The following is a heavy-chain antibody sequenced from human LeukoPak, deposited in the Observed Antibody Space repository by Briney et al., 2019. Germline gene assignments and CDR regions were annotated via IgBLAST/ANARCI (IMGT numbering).Heavy chain of an antibody. J-gene: IGHJ4*02. CDR1: YYTFTNYG. Sequence: ASVKVSCKASYYTFTNYGITWVRQAPGQGLEWMGWISAYNGNTFYAQNLQGRVTMTTDTSTSTAYMELRSLTSDDTAVYYCARDLRGSLITMVRGVIFYWGQGTLVTVSS. CDR3: ARDLRGSLITMVRGVIFY. CDR2: ISAYNGNT. V-gene: IGHV1-18*01. D-gene: IGHD3-10*01.